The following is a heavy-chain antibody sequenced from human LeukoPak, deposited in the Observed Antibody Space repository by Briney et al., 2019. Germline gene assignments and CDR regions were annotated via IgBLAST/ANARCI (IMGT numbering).Heavy chain of an antibody. CDR2: ISGSGGST. Sequence: GGSLRLSCAASGFTFSSYAMSWVRQAPGKGLEWVPFISGSGGSTYYADSVKGRFTISRDNSKNTLYLQMNSLRAEDTAVYYCAKVDYYDSSSYYRFFDYWGQGTLVTVSS. D-gene: IGHD3-22*01. V-gene: IGHV3-23*01. CDR3: AKVDYYDSSSYYRFFDY. CDR1: GFTFSSYA. J-gene: IGHJ4*02.